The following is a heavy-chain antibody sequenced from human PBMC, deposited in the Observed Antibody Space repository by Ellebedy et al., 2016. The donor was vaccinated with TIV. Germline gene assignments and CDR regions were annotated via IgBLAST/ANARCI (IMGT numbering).Heavy chain of an antibody. CDR3: ARGGADCSSTSCYVGFDY. CDR2: IYYSGST. CDR1: GGSISSYY. D-gene: IGHD2-2*01. V-gene: IGHV4-59*01. Sequence: SETLSLXCTVSGGSISSYYWSWIRQPPGKGLGWIGYIYYSGSTNYNPSLKSRVTISVDTSKNQFSLKLSSVTAADTAVYYCARGGADCSSTSCYVGFDYWGQGTLVTVYS. J-gene: IGHJ4*02.